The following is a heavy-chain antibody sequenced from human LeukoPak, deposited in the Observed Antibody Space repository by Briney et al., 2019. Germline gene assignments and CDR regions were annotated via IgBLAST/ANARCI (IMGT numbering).Heavy chain of an antibody. CDR2: IYYSGST. Sequence: SETLSLTCAVSGYSISSGYYWSWIRQPPGKGLAWIGYIYYSGSTNYNPSLKSRVTISVDTSKNQFSLKLSSVTAADTAVYYCARVGGDPSQFDYWGQGTLVTVSS. CDR1: GYSISSGYY. CDR3: ARVGGDPSQFDY. J-gene: IGHJ4*02. D-gene: IGHD3-10*01. V-gene: IGHV4-61*01.